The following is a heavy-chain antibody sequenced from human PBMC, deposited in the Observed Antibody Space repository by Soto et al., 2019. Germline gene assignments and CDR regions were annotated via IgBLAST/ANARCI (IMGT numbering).Heavy chain of an antibody. J-gene: IGHJ4*02. CDR1: GFTFSSYA. CDR2: ISGSGGST. D-gene: IGHD3-10*01. V-gene: IGHV3-23*01. Sequence: LRLSCAASGFTFSSYAMSWVRQAPGKGLEWVSAISGSGGSTYYADSVKGRFTISRDNSKNTLYLQMNSLRAEDTAVYYCAKERGTPANPKIYSGSELDYWGQGTLVTVSS. CDR3: AKERGTPANPKIYSGSELDY.